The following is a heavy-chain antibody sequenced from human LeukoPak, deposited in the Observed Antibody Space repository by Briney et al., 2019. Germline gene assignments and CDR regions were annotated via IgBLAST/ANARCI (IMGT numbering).Heavy chain of an antibody. CDR1: GFTFSSYW. CDR3: ARAHFWSGYYPGYFDY. D-gene: IGHD3-3*02. V-gene: IGHV3-7*04. Sequence: GGSLRLSCAASGFTFSSYWMSWVRQAPGKGLEWVANIKQDGSEKYYVDSVKGRFTISRDNAKNSLYLQMNSLRAEDTAVYYCARAHFWSGYYPGYFDYWGQGTLVTVSS. CDR2: IKQDGSEK. J-gene: IGHJ4*02.